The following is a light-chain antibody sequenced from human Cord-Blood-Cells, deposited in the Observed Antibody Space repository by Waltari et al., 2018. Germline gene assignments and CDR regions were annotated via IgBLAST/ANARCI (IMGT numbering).Light chain of an antibody. J-gene: IGLJ1*01. CDR1: SSDVGGYNY. Sequence: QSALTQPPSASGSPGQSVTISCTGTSSDVGGYNYASWYQQHPGKAPKLMIYEVSKRPSGVPDRFSGSKSGNTASLTVSGLQAEDEADYYCSSYAGSNYVFGTGTKVTVL. CDR3: SSYAGSNYV. V-gene: IGLV2-8*01. CDR2: EVS.